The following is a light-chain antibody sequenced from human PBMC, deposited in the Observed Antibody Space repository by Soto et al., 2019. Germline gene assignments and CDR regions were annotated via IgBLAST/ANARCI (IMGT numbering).Light chain of an antibody. CDR3: SSYTTRSTVV. J-gene: IGLJ1*01. Sequence: QSALTQPASVFGSPGQSITISCTGTSSDVGGYNFVSWYQQHPGKAPKLMIYEVSNRPSGVSNRFSGSKSGNTASLTISGLQPEDEADYYCSSYTTRSTVVFGNGTKVTVL. V-gene: IGLV2-14*03. CDR2: EVS. CDR1: SSDVGGYNF.